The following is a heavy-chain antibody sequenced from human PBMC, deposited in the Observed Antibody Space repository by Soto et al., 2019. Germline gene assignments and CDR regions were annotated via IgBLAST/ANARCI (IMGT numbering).Heavy chain of an antibody. CDR2: ISGGNTYI. J-gene: IGHJ6*03. CDR1: GFDFSTYT. D-gene: IGHD3-16*01. V-gene: IGHV3-21*01. CDR3: ARPYLIWDYYYMDV. Sequence: EVQLVEFGGGLVKPGGSLRLSCAASGFDFSTYTMNWVRQAPGKGLEWVSSISGGNTYITYADSVKGRFTVCRDNAKNSLYLQMASLRAEDTAVYSCARPYLIWDYYYMDVWGKRTTVTVSS.